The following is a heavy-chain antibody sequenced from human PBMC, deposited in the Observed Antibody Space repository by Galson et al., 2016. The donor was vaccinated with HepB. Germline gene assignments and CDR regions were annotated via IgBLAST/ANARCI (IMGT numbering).Heavy chain of an antibody. J-gene: IGHJ3*02. D-gene: IGHD2-8*02. CDR2: IRQDGSDK. V-gene: IGHV3-7*03. CDR3: ARDPDIVLAGVAYDAYDM. CDR1: AFTFSRYW. Sequence: SLRLSCAASAFTFSRYWMIWVRQTPGKGLEWVASIRQDGSDKYYVDSVKGRLTISRDNAKNSVYLQMNSLRPEDTAMYYCARDPDIVLAGVAYDAYDMWGQGTMVAVSS.